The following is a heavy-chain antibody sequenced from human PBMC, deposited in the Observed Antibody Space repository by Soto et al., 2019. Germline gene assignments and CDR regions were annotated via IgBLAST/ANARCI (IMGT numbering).Heavy chain of an antibody. Sequence: SETLSLTCTVSDGSISNFYWSWIRQPPGKGLEWIGYISSSGNTNYNPSLKSRVSISVDTSKNQFSLNLTSVTAADTAVYYCARAPMVLTRSYFDSWGQGTPVTVSS. V-gene: IGHV4-59*01. CDR2: ISSSGNT. CDR3: ARAPMVLTRSYFDS. CDR1: DGSISNFY. J-gene: IGHJ4*02. D-gene: IGHD3-22*01.